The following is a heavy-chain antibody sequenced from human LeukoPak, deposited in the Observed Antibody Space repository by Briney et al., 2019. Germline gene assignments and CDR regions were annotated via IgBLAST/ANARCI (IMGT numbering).Heavy chain of an antibody. Sequence: SETLSLTCAVYGGSFSGYYWSWIRQHPGKGLEWIGYIYYSGSTYYNPSLKSRVTISVDTSKNQFSLKLSSVTAADTAVYYCARDLGSGWYSLLYYWGQGTLVTVSS. D-gene: IGHD6-19*01. CDR2: IYYSGST. CDR3: ARDLGSGWYSLLYY. CDR1: GGSFSGYY. V-gene: IGHV4-31*11. J-gene: IGHJ4*02.